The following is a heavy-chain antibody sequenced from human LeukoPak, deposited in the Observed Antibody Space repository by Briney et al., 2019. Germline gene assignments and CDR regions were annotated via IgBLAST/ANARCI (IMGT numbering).Heavy chain of an antibody. CDR2: IIPIFGTA. D-gene: IGHD6-19*01. J-gene: IGHJ4*02. CDR3: ARTGSSSGWAFDY. Sequence: SVKVSCKASGGTFGTSVISWVRPAPGQGLEWMGEIIPIFGTASYAQKFQGRVTITADESTTTAYMELSSLRSEDTAVYYCARTGSSSGWAFDYWGQGTLVTVSS. CDR1: GGTFGTSV. V-gene: IGHV1-69*13.